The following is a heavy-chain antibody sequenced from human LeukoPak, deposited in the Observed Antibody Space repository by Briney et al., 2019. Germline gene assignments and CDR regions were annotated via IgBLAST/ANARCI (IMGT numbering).Heavy chain of an antibody. J-gene: IGHJ3*02. CDR2: IYHSGST. CDR1: GYSISSAYY. D-gene: IGHD3-10*01. V-gene: IGHV4-38-2*02. Sequence: PSETLSLTCTVPGYSISSAYYWGWIRQPPGKGLEWIGNIYHSGSTYYNPSLKGRVTISVDTSKNQFSLKLSSVTAADTAVYYCARDPRKTRGVIIGNAFDIWGQGTMVTVSS. CDR3: ARDPRKTRGVIIGNAFDI.